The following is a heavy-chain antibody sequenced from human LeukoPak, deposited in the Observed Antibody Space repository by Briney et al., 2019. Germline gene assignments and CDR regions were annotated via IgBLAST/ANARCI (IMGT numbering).Heavy chain of an antibody. CDR2: ISSLSNYI. V-gene: IGHV3-21*01. Sequence: GGSLRLSCAASGFTFSSYSMNWVRQAPGKGLEWVSSISSLSNYIYYEDSVKGRFTISRDYAKNSLYLQMSSLRAEDTAVFYCARYYYGSGTSFDPWGQGTLVTVSS. CDR1: GFTFSSYS. J-gene: IGHJ5*02. CDR3: ARYYYGSGTSFDP. D-gene: IGHD3-10*01.